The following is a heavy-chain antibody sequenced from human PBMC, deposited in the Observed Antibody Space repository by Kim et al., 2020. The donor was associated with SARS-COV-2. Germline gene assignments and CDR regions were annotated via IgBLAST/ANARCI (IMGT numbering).Heavy chain of an antibody. CDR3: ARGGAPGGGTVFDAFDV. Sequence: GESLQISCSGSGSGFTTYWIAWVRQMPGKGLEWMGIVYPGDSDTVYSPPFQGHVTFSADTSVTTVYLQWSRLEASDTAMYYCARGGAPGGGTVFDAFDVWGPGTMVIVSS. J-gene: IGHJ3*01. CDR2: VYPGDSDT. V-gene: IGHV5-51*01. D-gene: IGHD2-15*01. CDR1: GSGFTTYW.